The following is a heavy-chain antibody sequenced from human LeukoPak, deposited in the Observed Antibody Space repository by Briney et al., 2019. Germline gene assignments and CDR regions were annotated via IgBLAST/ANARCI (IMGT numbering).Heavy chain of an antibody. CDR3: ARPQFRYYDSSGYDGSHFGY. J-gene: IGHJ4*02. Sequence: SVKVSCKASGGTLSSYAISWVRQAPGQGLEWMGGIIPIFGTANYAQKFQGRVTITADESTSTAYMELGSLRSEDTAVYYCARPQFRYYDSSGYDGSHFGYWGQGTLVTVSS. CDR1: GGTLSSYA. V-gene: IGHV1-69*01. D-gene: IGHD3-22*01. CDR2: IIPIFGTA.